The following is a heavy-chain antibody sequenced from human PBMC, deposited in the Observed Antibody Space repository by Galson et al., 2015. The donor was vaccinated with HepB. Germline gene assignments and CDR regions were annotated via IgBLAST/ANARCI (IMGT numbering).Heavy chain of an antibody. CDR1: GGTFSSYA. J-gene: IGHJ6*02. V-gene: IGHV1-69*06. CDR3: ARSRTTPYYYYGMDV. CDR2: IIPIFGTA. D-gene: IGHD1-14*01. Sequence: SCKASGGTFSSYAISWVRQAPGQGLEWMGGIIPIFGTANYAQKFQGRVTITADKSTSTAYMELSSLRSEDTAVYYCARSRTTPYYYYGMDVWGQGTTVTVSS.